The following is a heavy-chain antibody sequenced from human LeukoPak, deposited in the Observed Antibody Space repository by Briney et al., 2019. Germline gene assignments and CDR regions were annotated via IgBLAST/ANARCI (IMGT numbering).Heavy chain of an antibody. CDR3: ATTGPVAQMRKVTNAFEI. D-gene: IGHD2-21*02. J-gene: IGHJ3*02. V-gene: IGHV4-38-2*01. CDR1: GYSMNSAFY. Sequence: PSETLSLTCDVSGYSMNSAFYWAWIRQPPGEGLEWIRTIFQSGNTYYNASLESRLLISVDRSKNKVSLKLRSVTAADTALYYCATTGPVAQMRKVTNAFEIWGQGTTVVVSS. CDR2: IFQSGNT.